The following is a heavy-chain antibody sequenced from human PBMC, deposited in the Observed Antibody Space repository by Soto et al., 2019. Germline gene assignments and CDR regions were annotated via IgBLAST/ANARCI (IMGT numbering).Heavy chain of an antibody. CDR2: INHSGST. D-gene: IGHD3-9*01. CDR3: ARGGAGYHDILTGYYQGGYFDY. Sequence: SETLSLTCAVYGGSFSGYYWSWIRQPPGMGLGWIGEINHSGSTNYNPSLKSRVTISVDTSKNQFSLKLSSVTAADTAVYYCARGGAGYHDILTGYYQGGYFDYWGQGTLVTVSS. CDR1: GGSFSGYY. J-gene: IGHJ4*02. V-gene: IGHV4-34*01.